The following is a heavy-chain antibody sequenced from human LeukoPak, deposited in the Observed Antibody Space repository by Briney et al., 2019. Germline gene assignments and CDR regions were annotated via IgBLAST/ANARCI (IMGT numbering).Heavy chain of an antibody. D-gene: IGHD6-19*01. V-gene: IGHV3-30*04. CDR3: ARVMVRQWLTDAFDI. CDR2: ISYDGSNK. CDR1: GFTFSSYT. J-gene: IGHJ3*02. Sequence: PGGSLRLSCAASGFTFSSYTMHLVRQAPGKGLEWVALISYDGSNKYYTDSVKGRFTISRDNCKNTMYVQKHSARAEDTAVYYCARVMVRQWLTDAFDIWGQGTMVTVSS.